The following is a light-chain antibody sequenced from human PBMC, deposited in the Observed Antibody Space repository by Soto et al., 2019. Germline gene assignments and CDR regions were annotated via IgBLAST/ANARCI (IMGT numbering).Light chain of an antibody. CDR1: QTIGSH. V-gene: IGKV1-39*01. CDR3: QQTYSPPGT. J-gene: IGKJ1*01. CDR2: AAS. Sequence: IKMTQSRSSMSAAVGDRVPLTCRTSQTIGSHLNWYQQQPGKAPNVLIYAASNLQSGVPSRFSGSGSGTDFTLTISSLQPEDFATYYCQQTYSPPGTFGQG.